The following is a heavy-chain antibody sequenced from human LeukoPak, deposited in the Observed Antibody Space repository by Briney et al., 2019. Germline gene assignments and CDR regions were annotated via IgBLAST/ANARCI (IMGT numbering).Heavy chain of an antibody. CDR1: GFTFSNCW. V-gene: IGHV3-7*01. J-gene: IGHJ4*02. D-gene: IGHD6-19*01. Sequence: GGSLRLSCAASGFTFSNCWMSWVRQAPGRGLECVANIKQDGSEKYYVDSVKGRFTISRDNAKNSLYLQMNSLRAEDTAVYYCAGLGNLDYWGQGTLVTVSS. CDR2: IKQDGSEK. CDR3: AGLGNLDY.